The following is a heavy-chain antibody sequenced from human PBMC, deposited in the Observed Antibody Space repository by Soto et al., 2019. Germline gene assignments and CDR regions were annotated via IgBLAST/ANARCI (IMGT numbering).Heavy chain of an antibody. CDR1: GFTFSSNG. Sequence: EVQVLESGGGLAQPGGSLRLSCATSGFTFSSNGMSWVRRAPGKGLDWVSGISGSGRNTYYADSVKGRFTIFRDNSKNTLFLQMNSLRVEDTAVYYCAKNGLSDSPSAIDSWGQGTLVTVSS. D-gene: IGHD2-8*01. CDR3: AKNGLSDSPSAIDS. V-gene: IGHV3-23*01. CDR2: ISGSGRNT. J-gene: IGHJ4*02.